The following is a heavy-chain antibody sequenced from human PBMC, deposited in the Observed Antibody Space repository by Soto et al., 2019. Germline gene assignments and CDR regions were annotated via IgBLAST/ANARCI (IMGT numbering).Heavy chain of an antibody. D-gene: IGHD6-25*01. CDR1: GSTFDTYA. CDR2: IRGGGGGT. Sequence: RGSLILSCATSGSTFDTYAMSWVCQSPGKGLEWVSGIRGGGGGTYYADSVKGRFIISRDNSKNTLYLQINGLRTEATAVYFCAKDVHYDSSGGLDHWGQGTPDTLS. J-gene: IGHJ4*02. CDR3: AKDVHYDSSGGLDH. V-gene: IGHV3-23*01.